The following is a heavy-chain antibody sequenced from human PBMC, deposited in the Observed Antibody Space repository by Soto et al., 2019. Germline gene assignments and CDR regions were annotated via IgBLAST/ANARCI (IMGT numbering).Heavy chain of an antibody. CDR1: GGAVRGYY. Sequence: SGTLSLTCAVYGGAVRGYYWGWIRQPPGEGLEWIGEINHSGSANYNPSLKSRATISVDKPRNQFSLRVTSVTAADTAVYYCASLYSHHSAPYYYYGMNVWGQGTTVTVSS. V-gene: IGHV4-34*01. J-gene: IGHJ6*02. CDR2: INHSGSA. CDR3: ASLYSHHSAPYYYYGMNV. D-gene: IGHD4-4*01.